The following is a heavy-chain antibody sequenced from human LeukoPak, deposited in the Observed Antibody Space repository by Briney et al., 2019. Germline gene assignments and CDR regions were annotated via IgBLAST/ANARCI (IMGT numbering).Heavy chain of an antibody. CDR3: AREFGESLETHYYYGMDV. D-gene: IGHD3-10*01. CDR1: GGSISSYY. Sequence: SETLSLTCTVSGGSISSYYWSWIRQPPGKGLEWIGSIYYSGSTYYNPSLKSRVTISVDTSKNQFSLKLSSVTAADTAVYYCAREFGESLETHYYYGMDVWGQGTTVTVSS. V-gene: IGHV4-59*12. CDR2: IYYSGST. J-gene: IGHJ6*02.